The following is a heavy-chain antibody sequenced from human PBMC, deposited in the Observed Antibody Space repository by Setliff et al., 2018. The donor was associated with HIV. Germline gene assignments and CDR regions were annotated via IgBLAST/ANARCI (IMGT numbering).Heavy chain of an antibody. Sequence: SVKVSCKASGGTFSSYAISWVRQAPGQGLEWMGGIIPILGIANYAQKFQGRVTITTDESTSTAYMELSSLRSEDTAVYHCTTGANWNYIGFFVRWGQGTLVTVSS. CDR2: IIPILGIA. V-gene: IGHV1-69*10. J-gene: IGHJ4*02. CDR3: TTGANWNYIGFFVR. CDR1: GGTFSSYA. D-gene: IGHD1-7*01.